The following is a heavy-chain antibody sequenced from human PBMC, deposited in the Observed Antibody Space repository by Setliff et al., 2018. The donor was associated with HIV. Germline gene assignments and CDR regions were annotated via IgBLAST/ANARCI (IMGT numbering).Heavy chain of an antibody. V-gene: IGHV4-59*11. Sequence: PSETLSLTCAVSGGSISSHHWSWIRQPPGKGLEWIGYIYYSGSTNYNPSLKSRVTISVDTSKNQFSLRLTSVTAADTAVYYCARGLTYYDVWSGYYGYYFDYWGQGTLVTVSS. CDR1: GGSISSHH. J-gene: IGHJ4*02. D-gene: IGHD3-3*01. CDR3: ARGLTYYDVWSGYYGYYFDY. CDR2: IYYSGST.